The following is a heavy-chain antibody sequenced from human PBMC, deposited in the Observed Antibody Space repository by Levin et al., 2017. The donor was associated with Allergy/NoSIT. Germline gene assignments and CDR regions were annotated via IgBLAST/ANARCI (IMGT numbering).Heavy chain of an antibody. Sequence: ASVKVSCKASGYPFTSFGITWVRQAPGQGLEWMGWITAYNGNTNYAQKLQGRVTMTTDTSTSTAYMELRSLTSADTAVYYCARESGNLGYWGQGTLVTVSS. CDR3: ARESGNLGY. V-gene: IGHV1-18*01. D-gene: IGHD4-23*01. J-gene: IGHJ4*02. CDR2: ITAYNGNT. CDR1: GYPFTSFG.